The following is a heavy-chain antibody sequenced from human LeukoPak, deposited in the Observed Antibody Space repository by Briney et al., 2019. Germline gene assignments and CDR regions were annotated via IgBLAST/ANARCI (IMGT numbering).Heavy chain of an antibody. Sequence: ASVKVSCKASGYTFTGYYMHWVRQAPGQGLEWMGWINPNSGGTNYAQKFQGRVTMTRDTSISTAYMELSRLRSDDTAVYYCARRIAAAGPFDYWGPGTLVTVSS. CDR3: ARRIAAAGPFDY. CDR2: INPNSGGT. V-gene: IGHV1-2*02. D-gene: IGHD6-13*01. CDR1: GYTFTGYY. J-gene: IGHJ4*02.